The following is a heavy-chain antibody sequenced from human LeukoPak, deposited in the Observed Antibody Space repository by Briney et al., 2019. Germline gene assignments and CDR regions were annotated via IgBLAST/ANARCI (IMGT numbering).Heavy chain of an antibody. CDR3: ARGGRAVAGTGRRKDAFDI. J-gene: IGHJ3*02. Sequence: SETLSLTCAVYGGSFSGYYWSWIRQPPGKGLEWIGEINHSGSTNYNPSLKSRVTVSVDTSKNQFSLKLSSVTAADTAVYYCARGGRAVAGTGRRKDAFDIWGQGTMVTVSS. V-gene: IGHV4-34*01. D-gene: IGHD6-19*01. CDR2: INHSGST. CDR1: GGSFSGYY.